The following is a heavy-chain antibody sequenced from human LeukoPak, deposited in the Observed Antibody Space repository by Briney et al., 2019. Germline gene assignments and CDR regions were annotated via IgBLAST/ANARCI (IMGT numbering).Heavy chain of an antibody. Sequence: ASVKVSCKASGGTFSSYAISWVRQAPGQGLEWMGGIIPIFGTANYAQKFQGRVTITADESTSTAYMELSSLRSEDTAVYYCARDGGCSGGSCYVWNYYYYYYMDVWGKGTTVTVSS. CDR2: IIPIFGTA. J-gene: IGHJ6*03. CDR1: GGTFSSYA. V-gene: IGHV1-69*13. D-gene: IGHD2-15*01. CDR3: ARDGGCSGGSCYVWNYYYYYYMDV.